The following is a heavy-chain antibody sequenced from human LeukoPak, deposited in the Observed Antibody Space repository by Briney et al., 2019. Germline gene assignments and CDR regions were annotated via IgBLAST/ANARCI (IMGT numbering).Heavy chain of an antibody. D-gene: IGHD5-24*01. Sequence: NASESLSLTCSVSGASITDYYWSWIRQPPGKGLEWIGYIYYSGSPNYSPSLKSRVTLSLDASQNQFSLKLTSVTAADTAVYYCAYGGDAYKTGYWGQGTLVTVSS. CDR1: GASITDYY. CDR3: AYGGDAYKTGY. V-gene: IGHV4-59*01. CDR2: IYYSGSP. J-gene: IGHJ4*02.